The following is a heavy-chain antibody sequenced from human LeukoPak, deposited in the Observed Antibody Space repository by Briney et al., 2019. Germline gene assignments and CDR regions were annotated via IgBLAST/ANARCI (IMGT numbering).Heavy chain of an antibody. CDR1: GGSISSYY. CDR3: AGEDTAMVSGSFDY. V-gene: IGHV4-59*08. Sequence: PSETLSLTCTVSGGSISSYYWSWIRQPPGKGLEWIGYIYYSGSTNYNPSLKSRVTISVDTSKNQFSLKLSSVTVADTAVYYCAGEDTAMVSGSFDYWGQGTLVTVSS. D-gene: IGHD5-18*01. CDR2: IYYSGST. J-gene: IGHJ4*02.